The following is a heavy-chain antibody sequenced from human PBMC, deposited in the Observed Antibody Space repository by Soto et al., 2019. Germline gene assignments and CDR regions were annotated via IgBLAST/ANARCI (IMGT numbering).Heavy chain of an antibody. Sequence: GASVKVSCKASGYTFTSYGISWVRQAPGQGLEWMGWLSAYNGNTNYAQKLQGRVTMTTDTSTSTAYMELRSLRSDDTAVYYCARSKYYDFWSGFQPSYYGMDVWGQGTTVTVSS. V-gene: IGHV1-18*04. CDR1: GYTFTSYG. J-gene: IGHJ6*02. D-gene: IGHD3-3*01. CDR3: ARSKYYDFWSGFQPSYYGMDV. CDR2: LSAYNGNT.